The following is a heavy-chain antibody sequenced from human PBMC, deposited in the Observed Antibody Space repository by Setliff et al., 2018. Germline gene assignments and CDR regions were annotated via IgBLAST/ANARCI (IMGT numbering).Heavy chain of an antibody. D-gene: IGHD3-3*01. Sequence: GASVKVSCKASGYTFTSYAMHWVRQAPGQRLEWMGWINAGNGNTKYSQKFQGRVTITRDTSASTAYMELSSLRSEDTAVYYCAREVVLEWLSTYYYYYYMDVWGKGTTVTVS. V-gene: IGHV1-3*01. CDR1: GYTFTSYA. J-gene: IGHJ6*03. CDR2: INAGNGNT. CDR3: AREVVLEWLSTYYYYYYMDV.